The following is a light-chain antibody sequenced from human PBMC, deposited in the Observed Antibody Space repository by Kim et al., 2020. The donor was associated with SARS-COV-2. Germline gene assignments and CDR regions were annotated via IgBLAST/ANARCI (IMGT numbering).Light chain of an antibody. CDR2: AKN. Sequence: GQTVRIQCQADSLETYYASGYQKKPGQAPALVIYAKNNRPSGIPDRFSGSSSGNTASLTITGAQAEDEADYYCKSRDTSGDRLVFGGGTQLTVL. CDR3: KSRDTSGDRLV. CDR1: SLETYY. J-gene: IGLJ2*01. V-gene: IGLV3-19*01.